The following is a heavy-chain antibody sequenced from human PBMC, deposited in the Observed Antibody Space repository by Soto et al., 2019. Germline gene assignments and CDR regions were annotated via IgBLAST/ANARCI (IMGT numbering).Heavy chain of an antibody. CDR1: GYTFTSYD. J-gene: IGHJ6*03. CDR2: MNPNRGNT. V-gene: IGHV1-8*01. CDR3: ERGPYYNYYMDV. Sequence: QVQLVQSGAEVKKPGASVKVSCKASGYTFTSYDINWVRQATGQGVEWMGWMNPNRGNTGYAQKFQRRLTMTRNTSISTAYMELSSLRSEDTAVYYCERGPYYNYYMDVWGKGTTVTVSS.